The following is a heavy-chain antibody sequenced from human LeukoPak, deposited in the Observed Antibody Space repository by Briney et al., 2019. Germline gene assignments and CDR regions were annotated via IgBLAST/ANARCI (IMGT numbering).Heavy chain of an antibody. CDR3: ATQRDGYNSPFDY. V-gene: IGHV3-21*01. Sequence: GGSLRLSCATSGFTFSNSFMNWLRQAPGKGLEWVSSISSSSSYIYYADSVKGRFTISRDNAKKSLYLHMNILRAEDTAVYYCATQRDGYNSPFDYWGQGTLVTVSS. D-gene: IGHD5-24*01. CDR1: GFTFSNSF. J-gene: IGHJ4*02. CDR2: ISSSSSYI.